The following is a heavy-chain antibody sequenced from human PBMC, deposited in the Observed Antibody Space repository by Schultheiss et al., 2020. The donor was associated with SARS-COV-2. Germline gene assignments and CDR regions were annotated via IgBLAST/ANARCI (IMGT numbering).Heavy chain of an antibody. CDR1: GFTFSSYA. CDR3: AKDTIDYYYDSSGYLDY. V-gene: IGHV3-23*01. J-gene: IGHJ4*02. Sequence: GESLKISCAASGFTFSSYAMSWVRQAPGKGLVWVSRINNDGRSTSHADSVKGRFTISRDNSKNTLYLQMNSLRAEDTAVYYCAKDTIDYYYDSSGYLDYWGQGTLVTVSS. D-gene: IGHD3-22*01. CDR2: INNDGRST.